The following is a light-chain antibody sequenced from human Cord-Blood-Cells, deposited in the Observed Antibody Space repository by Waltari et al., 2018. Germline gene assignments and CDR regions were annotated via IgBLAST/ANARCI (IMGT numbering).Light chain of an antibody. Sequence: IVLTQSPLTLSLSPGETATLSCRASQSVNNYLAWDQQKPGPAPRLPIYDTSNRATGIPARFSGSGSGTDFTLTISSLEPEDFAVYYCQQHTNWPLTFGGGTKVEIK. CDR2: DTS. CDR3: QQHTNWPLT. V-gene: IGKV3-11*01. J-gene: IGKJ4*01. CDR1: QSVNNY.